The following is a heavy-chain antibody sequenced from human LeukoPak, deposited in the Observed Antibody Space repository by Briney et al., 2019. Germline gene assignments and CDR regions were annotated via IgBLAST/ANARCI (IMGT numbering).Heavy chain of an antibody. CDR1: RFTLSSYW. CDR2: INSDGSST. V-gene: IGHV3-74*01. J-gene: IGHJ4*02. CDR3: AREGIAVAGRYYFDY. D-gene: IGHD6-19*01. Sequence: PGGSLRLSCAASRFTLSSYWMHWVRQAPGTGLVWVSRINSDGSSTSYADSVKGRFTISRDNAKNTLYLQMSSLRAEDTAVYYCAREGIAVAGRYYFDYWGQGTLVTVSS.